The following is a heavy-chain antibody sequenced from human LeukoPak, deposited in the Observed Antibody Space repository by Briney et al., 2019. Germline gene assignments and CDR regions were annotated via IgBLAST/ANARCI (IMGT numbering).Heavy chain of an antibody. CDR1: GFTFSSYG. CDR2: IRYDGSNK. CDR3: ARVLLGHIVVVTAIDY. V-gene: IGHV3-30*02. J-gene: IGHJ4*02. D-gene: IGHD2-21*02. Sequence: GGSLRLSCAASGFTFSSYGMHWVRQAPGKGLEWVAFIRYDGSNKYYADSVKGRFTISRDNSKNTLYLQMNSLRAEDTAVYYCARVLLGHIVVVTAIDYWGQGTLVTVSS.